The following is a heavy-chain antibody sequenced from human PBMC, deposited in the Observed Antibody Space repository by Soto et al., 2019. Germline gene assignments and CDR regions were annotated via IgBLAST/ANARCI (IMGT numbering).Heavy chain of an antibody. CDR2: IGGTGSKT. D-gene: IGHD3-9*01. Sequence: VGSLRLSCESSVFTFKNYAMSCFRQSPGKWLEWVSTIGGTGSKTYYAESVNGRFIVSRDNDRDALHLQINRLRAEDTAVYYCAKDYLVRTITRNDVFDIWGQGTMVIVSS. CDR3: AKDYLVRTITRNDVFDI. J-gene: IGHJ3*02. V-gene: IGHV3-23*01. CDR1: VFTFKNYA.